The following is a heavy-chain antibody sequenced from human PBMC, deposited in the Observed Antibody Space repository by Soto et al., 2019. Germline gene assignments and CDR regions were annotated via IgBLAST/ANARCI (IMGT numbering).Heavy chain of an antibody. CDR1: GGSISSGGYY. J-gene: IGHJ6*02. CDR3: ARGGYCSSTSCYRLYYYGMDV. CDR2: IYYSGST. D-gene: IGHD2-2*02. V-gene: IGHV4-31*03. Sequence: QVQLQESGPGLVKPSQTLSLTCTVSGGSISSGGYYWSWIRQHPGKGLEWIGYIYYSGSTYYNPSLKIRVTISVDTSKNQFSLKLSSVTAADTAVYYCARGGYCSSTSCYRLYYYGMDVWGQGTTVTVSS.